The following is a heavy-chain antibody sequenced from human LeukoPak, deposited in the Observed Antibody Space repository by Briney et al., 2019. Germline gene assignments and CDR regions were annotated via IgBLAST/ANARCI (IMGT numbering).Heavy chain of an antibody. CDR3: ARDLDDYGAP. D-gene: IGHD4-17*01. Sequence: GGSLRLSCAASGFTFRTYSMNWVRQAPGKGLEWVSYISSGSGTIYCADSVKGRFTISRDDAKNSLFLQMNSLRAEDTAVYYCARDLDDYGAPRGQGTLVTVSS. CDR2: ISSGSGTI. J-gene: IGHJ5*02. CDR1: GFTFRTYS. V-gene: IGHV3-48*04.